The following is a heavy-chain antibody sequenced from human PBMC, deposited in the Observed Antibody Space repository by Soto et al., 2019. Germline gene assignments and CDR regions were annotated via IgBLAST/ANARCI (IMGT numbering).Heavy chain of an antibody. CDR1: GLTFIDFY. J-gene: IGHJ6*02. CDR2: IDPSGTTI. CDR3: ARGHHGLEI. V-gene: IGHV3-11*01. Sequence: GGSLRLSCAALGLTFIDFYMSWVRQAPGKGLDWVSYIDPSGTTIVYADSVKGRFTVSRDNAKNSLYLQMDSLRGEDSAVYYCARGHHGLEIWGRGTTVTVYS.